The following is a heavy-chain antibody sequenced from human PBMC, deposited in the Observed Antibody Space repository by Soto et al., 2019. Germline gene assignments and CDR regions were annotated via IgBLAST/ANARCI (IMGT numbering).Heavy chain of an antibody. CDR3: ARVNSSGWYGRFDY. CDR1: GGSISSYY. V-gene: IGHV4-59*01. J-gene: IGHJ4*02. CDR2: IYYSGST. D-gene: IGHD6-19*01. Sequence: NPSETLSLTCTVSGGSISSYYWSWIRNPPGKGLEWIGYIYYSGSTNYNPSLKSRVTIYVARSKNPFSLKMSSVTAADTAVYYCARVNSSGWYGRFDYWGQGTLVTVSS.